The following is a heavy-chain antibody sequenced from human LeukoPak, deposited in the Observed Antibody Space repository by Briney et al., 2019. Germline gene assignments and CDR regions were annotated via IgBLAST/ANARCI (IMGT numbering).Heavy chain of an antibody. Sequence: SETLSLTCTVSGGSISSYYWSWIRQPPGKGLEWIGYIYYSGSTNYNPSLKSRVTISVDTSKNQFSLKLSSVTAADTAVYYCAREGDSSAPYAFDIWGQGTMVTVSS. V-gene: IGHV4-59*01. CDR3: AREGDSSAPYAFDI. CDR2: IYYSGST. D-gene: IGHD3-22*01. CDR1: GGSISSYY. J-gene: IGHJ3*02.